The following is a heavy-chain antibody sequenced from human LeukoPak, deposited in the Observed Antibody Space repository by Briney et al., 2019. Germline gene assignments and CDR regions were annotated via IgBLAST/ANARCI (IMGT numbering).Heavy chain of an antibody. D-gene: IGHD6-19*01. V-gene: IGHV3-23*01. J-gene: IGHJ4*02. CDR1: GFSFRSYA. CDR3: AKYEAGTGGWATYFDY. CDR2: ISWSGGAA. Sequence: PGGSLRLSCAASGFSFRSYALGWVRQAPGKRLEWVSAISWSGGAAYYADSVNGHFTISRDNSKNTLYLHVHSLRAEDTAICYCAKYEAGTGGWATYFDYWGEGTLVTVSS.